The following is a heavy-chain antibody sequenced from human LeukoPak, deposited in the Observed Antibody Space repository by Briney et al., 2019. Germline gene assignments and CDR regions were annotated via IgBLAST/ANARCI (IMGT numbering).Heavy chain of an antibody. J-gene: IGHJ4*02. CDR2: IYHSGST. CDR1: GGSINSGGYS. Sequence: PSETLSLTCAVSGGSINSGGYSWSWIRQPPGKGLEWIGYIYHSGSTYSNPSLKSRVTISVDRSKNQFSLKLNSVTAADTAVYYCARSDYGGNSGLDYWGQGTLVTVSS. V-gene: IGHV4-30-2*01. D-gene: IGHD4-23*01. CDR3: ARSDYGGNSGLDY.